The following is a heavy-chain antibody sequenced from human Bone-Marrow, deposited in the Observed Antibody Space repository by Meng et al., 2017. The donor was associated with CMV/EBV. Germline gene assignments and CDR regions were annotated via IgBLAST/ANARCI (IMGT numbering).Heavy chain of an antibody. CDR1: GYTFTGYY. J-gene: IGHJ6*02. CDR3: ARYTGNSASYYYYGMDV. Sequence: ASVKVSCKASGYTFTGYYMHWVRQAPGQGLEWMGWINPNSGGTNYAQKFQGRVTMTRDTSISTAYMGLSRLRSDYTAVYYCARYTGNSASYYYYGMDVWGQGTTVTVSS. D-gene: IGHD4-23*01. CDR2: INPNSGGT. V-gene: IGHV1-2*02.